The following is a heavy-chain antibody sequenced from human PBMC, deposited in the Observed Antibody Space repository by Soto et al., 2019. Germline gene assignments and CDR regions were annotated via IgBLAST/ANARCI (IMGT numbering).Heavy chain of an antibody. CDR2: INAGNGNT. J-gene: IGHJ5*02. CDR1: GYTFTSYA. D-gene: IGHD3-16*01. V-gene: IGHV1-3*01. CDR3: ARQNRLVGGRNWSAP. Sequence: ASVKVSCKASGYTFTSYAMHWVRQAPGQRLEWMGWINAGNGNTKYSQKFQGRVTITRDTSASTAYMELSSLRSEDTAVYYCARQNRLVGGRNWSAPGGKGTRVPVSS.